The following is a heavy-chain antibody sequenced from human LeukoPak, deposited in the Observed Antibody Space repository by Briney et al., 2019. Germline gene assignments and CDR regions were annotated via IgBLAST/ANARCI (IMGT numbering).Heavy chain of an antibody. J-gene: IGHJ4*02. CDR3: ARRSIAVAGFDY. CDR2: INHSGST. Sequence: SETLSLTCAVYGGSFSGYYWSWIRQPPGKGLEWIGEINHSGSTNYNPSLKSRVTISVDTSKNQFSLKLSSVTAANTAVYYCARRSIAVAGFDYWGQGTLVTVSS. CDR1: GGSFSGYY. D-gene: IGHD6-19*01. V-gene: IGHV4-34*01.